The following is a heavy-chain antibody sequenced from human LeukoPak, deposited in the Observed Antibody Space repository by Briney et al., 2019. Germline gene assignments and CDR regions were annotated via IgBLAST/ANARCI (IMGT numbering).Heavy chain of an antibody. D-gene: IGHD6-6*01. Sequence: PGGSLRLSCAASGFTFSNYAVHWVRQAPGKGLEWVAVISYDGSSEYYADSVRGRFTISRDNSKNTLYLQMIGLRAEDTAVYYCARDTSSSDAFDIWGQGTMVTVSS. CDR1: GFTFSNYA. CDR3: ARDTSSSDAFDI. J-gene: IGHJ3*02. CDR2: ISYDGSSE. V-gene: IGHV3-30-3*01.